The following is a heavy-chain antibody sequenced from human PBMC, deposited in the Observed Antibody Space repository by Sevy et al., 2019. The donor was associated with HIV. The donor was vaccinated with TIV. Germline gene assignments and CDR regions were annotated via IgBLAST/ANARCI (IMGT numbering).Heavy chain of an antibody. D-gene: IGHD3-3*01. J-gene: IGHJ5*02. CDR3: ARHLNVLRFLEWSRFDP. V-gene: IGHV3-23*01. Sequence: GRSLRLSCAASGFTFSSYAMSWVRQAPGKGLEWVSAISGSGGSTYYADSVKGRFTISRDNSKNTLSLQMNSLRAEDTAVYYCARHLNVLRFLEWSRFDPWGQGTLVTVSS. CDR1: GFTFSSYA. CDR2: ISGSGGST.